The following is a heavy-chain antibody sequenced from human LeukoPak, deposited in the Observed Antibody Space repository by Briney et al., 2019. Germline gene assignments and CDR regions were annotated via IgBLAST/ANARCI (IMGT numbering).Heavy chain of an antibody. CDR3: ASISGSYVSAFDI. Sequence: SQTLSLTCTVSGGSISSGSYYWRWIRQPAGKGLEWIGRIYTSGSTNYNPSLKRRVTISVDTSKNQFSLKLSSVTAADTAVYYCASISGSYVSAFDIWGQGTMVTVSS. CDR1: GGSISSGSYY. J-gene: IGHJ3*02. D-gene: IGHD1-26*01. CDR2: IYTSGST. V-gene: IGHV4-61*02.